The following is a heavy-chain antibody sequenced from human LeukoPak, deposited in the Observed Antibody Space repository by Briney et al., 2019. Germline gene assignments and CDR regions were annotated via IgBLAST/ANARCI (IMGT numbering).Heavy chain of an antibody. CDR2: IYSSGST. CDR1: SGSINDYY. CDR3: AREGKWFGTYYYCMDV. J-gene: IGHJ6*04. D-gene: IGHD3-10*01. Sequence: SETLSLTCTVSSGSINDYYWSWVRQPAGKGLEWLGRIYSSGSTTYNPSVKSRVTMALDTSKNQFSLKMPSVTAADTAVYYCAREGKWFGTYYYCMDVWGKGTTVTLSS. V-gene: IGHV4-4*07.